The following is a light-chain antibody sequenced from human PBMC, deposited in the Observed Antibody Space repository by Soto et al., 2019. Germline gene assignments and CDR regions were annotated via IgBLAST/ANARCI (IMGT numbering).Light chain of an antibody. CDR1: QSLLHSNGYNY. CDR2: LGS. V-gene: IGKV2-28*01. Sequence: DIVMTQSPLSLPVTPGEPASISCRSSQSLLHSNGYNYLDWYLQKPGQSPQLLIYLGSNRASGVPDRFSGSGSGTESTLKISRVEAEHVGVYYCMQPLQSWTFGQGTKVEIK. CDR3: MQPLQSWT. J-gene: IGKJ1*01.